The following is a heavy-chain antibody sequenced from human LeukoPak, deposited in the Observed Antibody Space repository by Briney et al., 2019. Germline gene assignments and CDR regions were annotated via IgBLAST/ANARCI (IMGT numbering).Heavy chain of an antibody. CDR2: IRYDGSNK. CDR3: ARDSYGSGSYPQYYFDY. V-gene: IGHV3-30*02. J-gene: IGHJ4*02. Sequence: GGSPRLSCAASGFTFSSYGMHWVRQAPGKGLEWVAFIRYDGSNKYYADSVKGRFTISRDNAKNSLYLQMNSLRAEDTAVYYCARDSYGSGSYPQYYFDYWGQGTLVTVSS. CDR1: GFTFSSYG. D-gene: IGHD3-10*01.